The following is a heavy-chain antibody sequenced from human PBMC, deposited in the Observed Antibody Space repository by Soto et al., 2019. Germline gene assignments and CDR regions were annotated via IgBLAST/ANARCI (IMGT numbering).Heavy chain of an antibody. Sequence: GASVKVSCKASGYTFTSYDINWVRHATGQGLEWMGWMNPNSGNTGYAQKFQGRVTMTRNTSISTAYMELSSLRSEDTAVYYCARGFVGYSNYYYYMDVWGKGTTVTVSS. V-gene: IGHV1-8*01. CDR2: MNPNSGNT. J-gene: IGHJ6*03. D-gene: IGHD4-4*01. CDR1: GYTFTSYD. CDR3: ARGFVGYSNYYYYMDV.